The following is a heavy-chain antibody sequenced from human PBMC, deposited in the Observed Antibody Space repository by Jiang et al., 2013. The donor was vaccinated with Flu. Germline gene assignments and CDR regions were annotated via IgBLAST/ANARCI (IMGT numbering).Heavy chain of an antibody. D-gene: IGHD3-3*01. Sequence: GAEVKKPGASVKVSCKASGYTFTSYYMHWVRQAPGQGLEWMGIINPSGGSTSYAQKFQGRVTMTRDTSTSTVYMELSSLRSEDTAVYYCARGALPSITIFGVVIQPYNWFDPWAREPWSPSPQ. CDR1: GYTFTSYY. CDR3: ARGALPSITIFGVVIQPYNWFDP. J-gene: IGHJ5*02. CDR2: INPSGGST. V-gene: IGHV1-46*01.